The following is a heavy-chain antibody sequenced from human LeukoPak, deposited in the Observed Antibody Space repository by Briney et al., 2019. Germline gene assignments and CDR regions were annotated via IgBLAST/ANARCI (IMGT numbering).Heavy chain of an antibody. V-gene: IGHV4-39*01. CDR2: IYYSGST. CDR3: ARLTSGHFDH. Sequence: PSETLSLTCTVSGGSISRSSYYWGWIRQPPGKGLEWIATIYYSGSTYYNPSLKSRVTISADTSKNQFSLKLSSVTAADTAVYYCARLTSGHFDHWGQGTLVTVSS. D-gene: IGHD3-10*01. J-gene: IGHJ4*02. CDR1: GGSISRSSYY.